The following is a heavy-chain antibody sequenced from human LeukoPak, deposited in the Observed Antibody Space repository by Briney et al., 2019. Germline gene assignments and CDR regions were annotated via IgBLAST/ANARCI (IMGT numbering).Heavy chain of an antibody. CDR1: GYTFTSYG. CDR2: ISAYNGNT. Sequence: ASVKVSCKASGYTFTSYGISWVRQAPGQGLEWMGWISAYNGNTNYAQKLQGRVTMTTDTSTSTAYMELRSLRSDDTAVYYCARRQAVGGNSGSYWIYYMDVWGKGTTVTVSS. V-gene: IGHV1-18*01. J-gene: IGHJ6*03. D-gene: IGHD1-26*01. CDR3: ARRQAVGGNSGSYWIYYMDV.